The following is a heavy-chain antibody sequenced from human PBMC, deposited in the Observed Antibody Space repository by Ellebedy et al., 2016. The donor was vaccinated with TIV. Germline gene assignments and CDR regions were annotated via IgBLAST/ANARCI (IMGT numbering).Heavy chain of an antibody. Sequence: GGSLRLXCAASGFTFSSYAMSWVRQAPGKGLEWVSGISGSGGSTYYADSVKGRFTISRDNSKNTLYVQMNSLRAEDTAVYYCAKGYYDFWSGFREPFDYWGQGTLVTVSS. CDR1: GFTFSSYA. D-gene: IGHD3-3*01. CDR3: AKGYYDFWSGFREPFDY. V-gene: IGHV3-23*01. J-gene: IGHJ4*02. CDR2: ISGSGGST.